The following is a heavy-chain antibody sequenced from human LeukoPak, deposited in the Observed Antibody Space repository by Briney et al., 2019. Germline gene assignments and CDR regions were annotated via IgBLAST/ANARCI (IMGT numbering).Heavy chain of an antibody. D-gene: IGHD4-17*01. V-gene: IGHV1-18*01. CDR1: GYTFTSYA. CDR3: ARVSYGDYAFDY. CDR2: ISAYNGNT. J-gene: IGHJ4*02. Sequence: ASVKVSCKASGYTFTSYAMNWVRQAPGQGLEWMGWISAYNGNTNYAQKLQGRVTMTTDTSTSTAYMELRSLRSDDTAVYYCARVSYGDYAFDYWGQGTLVTVSS.